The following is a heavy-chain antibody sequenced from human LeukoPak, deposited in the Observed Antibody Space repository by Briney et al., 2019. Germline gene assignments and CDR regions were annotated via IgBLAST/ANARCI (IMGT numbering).Heavy chain of an antibody. D-gene: IGHD3-10*01. CDR2: IYSGGST. CDR1: GFTVSSNY. V-gene: IGHV3-53*01. J-gene: IGHJ4*02. Sequence: GGSLRPSCAASGFTVSSNYMSWVRQAPGKGLEWVSVIYSGGSTYYADSVKGRFTISRDNSKSTLYIQMNSLRAEDTAVYYCARAKPKNMVRGLIMRRESRYYFDYWGQGTLVTVSS. CDR3: ARAKPKNMVRGLIMRRESRYYFDY.